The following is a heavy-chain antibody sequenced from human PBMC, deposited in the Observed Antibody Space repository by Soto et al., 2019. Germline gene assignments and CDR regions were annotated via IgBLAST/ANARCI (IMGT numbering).Heavy chain of an antibody. V-gene: IGHV4-39*01. CDR3: ARGEDIVVVVAAKGAFDI. CDR2: IYYSGST. Sequence: SETLSLTCTVSGGSISSSSYYWGWIRQPPGKGLEWIGSIYYSGSTYYNPSLKSRVTISVDTSKNQFSLKLSSVTAADTAVYYCARGEDIVVVVAAKGAFDIWGQGTMVTVSS. CDR1: GGSISSSSYY. D-gene: IGHD2-15*01. J-gene: IGHJ3*02.